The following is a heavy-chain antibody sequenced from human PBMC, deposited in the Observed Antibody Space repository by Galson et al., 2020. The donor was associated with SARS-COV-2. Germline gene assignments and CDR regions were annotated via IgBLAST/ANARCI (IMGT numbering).Heavy chain of an antibody. CDR3: ARQYRLFPADY. CDR1: DGYISSNSYY. CDR2: IYYSGST. V-gene: IGHV4-39*01. J-gene: IGHJ4*02. D-gene: IGHD2-21*01. Sequence: SETLSLTRTVSDGYISSNSYYWGWIRQPPGKGLEWIGSIYYSGSTYYNPSLKSRVTISVDTSKNQFSLKLSSVTAADKAVYYCARQYRLFPADYWGQVTLVTVSS.